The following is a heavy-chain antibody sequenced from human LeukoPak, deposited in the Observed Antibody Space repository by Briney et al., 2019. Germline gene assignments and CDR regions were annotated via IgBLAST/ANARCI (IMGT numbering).Heavy chain of an antibody. CDR3: ARNTDRDAYMAS. CDR2: IKQDGTET. D-gene: IGHD5-24*01. Sequence: GGSLRLSCEVTGFTLSSYWMIWVRQAPGKGLQWVANIKQDGTETHYGDSVKGRFTISRDNAKNSLYLQLNSLRGEDTAVYYCARNTDRDAYMASWGQGTLVTVSS. CDR1: GFTLSSYW. V-gene: IGHV3-7*01. J-gene: IGHJ5*02.